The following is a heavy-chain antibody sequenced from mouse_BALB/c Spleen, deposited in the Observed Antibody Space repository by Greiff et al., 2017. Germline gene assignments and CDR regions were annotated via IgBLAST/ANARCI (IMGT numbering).Heavy chain of an antibody. CDR1: GYTFTDYA. Sequence: VQLQQSGAELVRPGVSVKISCKGSGYTFTDYAMHWVKQSHAKSLEWIGVISTYYGDASYNQKFKGKATMTVDKSSSTAYMELARLTSEDSAIYYCARRTTVVDYYAMDYWGQGTSVTVSS. V-gene: IGHV1S137*01. CDR2: ISTYYGDA. CDR3: ARRTTVVDYYAMDY. D-gene: IGHD1-1*01. J-gene: IGHJ4*01.